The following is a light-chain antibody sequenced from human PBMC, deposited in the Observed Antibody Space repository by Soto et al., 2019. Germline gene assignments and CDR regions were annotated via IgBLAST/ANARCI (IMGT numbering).Light chain of an antibody. CDR1: QSVSSSY. Sequence: EIVLTQSPGTLSLSPGERATLSCRASQSVSSSYLAWYQQQPGQAPRLIIDGASSRATGIPDRFSGSGSGTDFTLTISSLEPEDFAVYYCQQYGSSRTFGQGTKVEIK. CDR3: QQYGSSRT. CDR2: GAS. V-gene: IGKV3-20*01. J-gene: IGKJ1*01.